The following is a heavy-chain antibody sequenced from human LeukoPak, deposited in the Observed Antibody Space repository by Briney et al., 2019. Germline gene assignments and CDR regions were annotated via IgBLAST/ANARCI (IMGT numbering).Heavy chain of an antibody. CDR2: IYYSGST. J-gene: IGHJ6*03. D-gene: IGHD2-2*02. CDR3: ARHAGEYQLLYRYYYYYMDV. Sequence: PSETLSLTCTVSGGSISSSSYYWGWIRQPPGKGLEWIGSIYYSGSTYYNPSLKRRVTISVDTSKNQFSLKLSSVTAADTAVYYCARHAGEYQLLYRYYYYYMDVWGKGTTVTVSS. CDR1: GGSISSSSYY. V-gene: IGHV4-39*01.